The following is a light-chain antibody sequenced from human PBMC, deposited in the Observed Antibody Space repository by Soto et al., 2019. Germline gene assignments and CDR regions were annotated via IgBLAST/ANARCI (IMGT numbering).Light chain of an antibody. CDR3: QQYSSFPWT. CDR2: KAS. J-gene: IGKJ1*01. Sequence: DIQMTQSPSTLSASVGDRLTISCRASQSISSWLAWYQQKPGKAPKLLIYKASNLESGVPSRFSGSGSGTEFTLTFSSLQVDDFATYYCQQYSSFPWTFGQGTRVEIK. V-gene: IGKV1-5*03. CDR1: QSISSW.